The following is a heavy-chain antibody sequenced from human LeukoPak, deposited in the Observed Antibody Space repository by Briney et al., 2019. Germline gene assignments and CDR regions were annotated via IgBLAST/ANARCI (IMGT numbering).Heavy chain of an antibody. Sequence: GGSLRLSCAASGFTFRSYAMSWVRQAPGRGLEWVSAISAASETTYYADSVKGQFTISRDNSKNTLFLQMNSLRAGDTAVYYCAKRRYCSSTSCHDFDYWGQGTLVTVSS. CDR2: ISAASETT. CDR1: GFTFRSYA. D-gene: IGHD2-2*01. V-gene: IGHV3-23*01. J-gene: IGHJ4*02. CDR3: AKRRYCSSTSCHDFDY.